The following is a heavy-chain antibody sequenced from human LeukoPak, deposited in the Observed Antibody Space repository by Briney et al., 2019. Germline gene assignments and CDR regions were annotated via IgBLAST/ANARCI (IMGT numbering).Heavy chain of an antibody. D-gene: IGHD3-22*01. V-gene: IGHV4-59*12. CDR1: GGSISSYY. CDR3: ARGLNYYDSSGHNLFDY. Sequence: SETLSLTCTVSGGSISSYYWSWIRQPPGKGLEWIAYISDIGSINYNPSLKSRVTISVDTSKDQFSLKLSSVTAADTAVYYCARGLNYYDSSGHNLFDYWGQGTLVTVSS. CDR2: ISDIGSI. J-gene: IGHJ4*02.